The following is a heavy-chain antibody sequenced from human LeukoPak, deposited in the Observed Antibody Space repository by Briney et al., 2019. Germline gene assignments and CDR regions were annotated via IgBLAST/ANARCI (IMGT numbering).Heavy chain of an antibody. CDR2: IYGDGSA. CDR3: GTSEIAPDKAFDY. Sequence: SETLSLTCTVSGVSISTYYYWSWIRQPAGKGLEWIGRIYGDGSAKYNPSLQSRVSMSVDTSRNQFSLKLSSVSVADTAVYFCGTSEIAPDKAFDYWGQGAPVTVSS. CDR1: GVSISTYYY. D-gene: IGHD6-13*01. J-gene: IGHJ4*02. V-gene: IGHV4-4*07.